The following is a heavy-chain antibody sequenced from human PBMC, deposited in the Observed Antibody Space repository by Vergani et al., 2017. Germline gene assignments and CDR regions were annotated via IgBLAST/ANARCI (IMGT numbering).Heavy chain of an antibody. CDR3: ARVSREGPNSWYFDL. CDR1: GGSISSGGYY. Sequence: QVQLQESGPGLVKPSQTLSLTCTVSGGSISSGGYYWSWIRQHPGKGLEWIGYIYYSGSTYYNPSLKSRVTISVDTSKNQFSLKRSSVTAADTAVYYCARVSREGPNSWYFDLWGRGTLVTVSS. CDR2: IYYSGST. V-gene: IGHV4-31*03. J-gene: IGHJ2*01. D-gene: IGHD4-23*01.